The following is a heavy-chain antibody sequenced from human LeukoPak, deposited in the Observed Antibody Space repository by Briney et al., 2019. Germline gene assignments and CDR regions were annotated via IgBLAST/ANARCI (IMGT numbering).Heavy chain of an antibody. CDR3: AWDSSGWYIFDY. Sequence: GASVKVSCKASGYTFTSYDINWVRQAPGQGLEWMGWINPNSGGTNYAQKFQGRVTMTRDTSISTAYMELSRLRSDDTAVYYCAWDSSGWYIFDYWGQGTLVTVSS. V-gene: IGHV1-2*02. D-gene: IGHD6-19*01. J-gene: IGHJ4*02. CDR2: INPNSGGT. CDR1: GYTFTSYD.